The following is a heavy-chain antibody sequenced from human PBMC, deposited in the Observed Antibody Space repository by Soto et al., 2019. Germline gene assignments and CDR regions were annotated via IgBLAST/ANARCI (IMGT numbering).Heavy chain of an antibody. CDR3: AREDSSAWKTVDY. Sequence: EVQLLESGGGLVQPGRSLRLSCAASGFTFNSYAVSWVRQAPGTGLEWVSAISDIGGTTYYADSVQGRFTISRDNSKNTRYLHMNSLRAEDTAVYDCAREDSSAWKTVDYWGQGTLVTVSS. CDR1: GFTFNSYA. CDR2: ISDIGGTT. V-gene: IGHV3-23*01. J-gene: IGHJ4*02. D-gene: IGHD6-19*01.